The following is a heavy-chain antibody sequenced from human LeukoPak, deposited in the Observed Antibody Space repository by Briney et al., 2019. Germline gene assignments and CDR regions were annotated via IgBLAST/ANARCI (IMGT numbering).Heavy chain of an antibody. Sequence: GGSLRLSCAASGFTFSSYAMSWVRQAPGKGLEWVSGIYGSGGSTYYADSVKGRFTISRDNSKNTLYLQMNSLTAEDTAVYYCAKETTESGLVSGLFDCWGQGTLVTVSS. CDR2: IYGSGGST. V-gene: IGHV3-23*01. CDR1: GFTFSSYA. CDR3: AKETTESGLVSGLFDC. J-gene: IGHJ4*02. D-gene: IGHD5/OR15-5a*01.